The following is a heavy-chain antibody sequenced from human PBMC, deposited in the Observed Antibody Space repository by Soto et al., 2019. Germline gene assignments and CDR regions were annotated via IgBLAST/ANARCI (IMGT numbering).Heavy chain of an antibody. CDR3: ARGGHVVVVTAALDY. Sequence: QVQLVQSGAEVKKPGASVKVSCKASGDTFTDYYIHWVRQAPGQGLEWMGTVNPSGGHTTYAQHFLGRRTXTXEXSAXTLYMELTSLTSEDTAVYYCARGGHVVVVTAALDYWGQGTLVTVSS. CDR1: GDTFTDYY. V-gene: IGHV1-46*01. J-gene: IGHJ4*02. D-gene: IGHD2-21*02. CDR2: VNPSGGHT.